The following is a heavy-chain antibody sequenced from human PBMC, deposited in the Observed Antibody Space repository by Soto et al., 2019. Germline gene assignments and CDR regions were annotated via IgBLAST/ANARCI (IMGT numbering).Heavy chain of an antibody. Sequence: GGSLRLSCAASEFTFANAWISWVRQAPGKGLEWVGRIKSKADGGTTDYAAPVKGRFTISRDESQNTLYLQMSSLKTEDTAVYYCTSLYYGHWGQGTLVTVSS. V-gene: IGHV3-15*01. D-gene: IGHD4-17*01. J-gene: IGHJ4*02. CDR2: IKSKADGGTT. CDR3: TSLYYGH. CDR1: EFTFANAW.